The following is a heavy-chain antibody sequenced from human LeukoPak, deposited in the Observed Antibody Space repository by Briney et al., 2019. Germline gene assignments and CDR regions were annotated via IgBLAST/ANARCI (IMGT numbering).Heavy chain of an antibody. CDR3: ARGVYYYYMDV. Sequence: PSETLSLTCTVSGYSISSGYYWGWIRQPPGKGLEWIGSIYHSGSTYYNPSLKSRVTISVDTSKNQFSLKLSSETAADTAVYYCARGVYYYYMDVWGKGTTVTISS. CDR1: GYSISSGYY. CDR2: IYHSGST. V-gene: IGHV4-38-2*02. J-gene: IGHJ6*03.